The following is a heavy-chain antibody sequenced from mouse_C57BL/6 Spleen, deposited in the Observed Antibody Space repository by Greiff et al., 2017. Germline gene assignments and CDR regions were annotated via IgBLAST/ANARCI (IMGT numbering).Heavy chain of an antibody. V-gene: IGHV5-12*01. CDR2: ISNGGGST. CDR1: GFTFSDYY. CDR3: ARHATTVVGYFDV. Sequence: EVKLMESGGGLVQPGGSLKLSCAASGFTFSDYYMYWVRQTPEKGLEWVAYISNGGGSTNYPDTVKGRFTISRDNAKNTLYLQMSRLKSEDTAMYYCARHATTVVGYFDVWGTGTTVTVSS. J-gene: IGHJ1*03. D-gene: IGHD1-1*01.